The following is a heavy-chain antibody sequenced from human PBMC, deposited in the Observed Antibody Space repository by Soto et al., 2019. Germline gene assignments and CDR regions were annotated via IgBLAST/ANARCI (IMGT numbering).Heavy chain of an antibody. Sequence: SETLSLTCTVSGGSISSYYWSWIRQPPGKGLEWIGYIYYSGSTYYNPSLKSRVTISVDTSKNQFSLKLSSVTAADTAVYYCAKSYYDSSGQDTSRFDYWGQGTLVTVSS. CDR3: AKSYYDSSGQDTSRFDY. CDR1: GGSISSYY. J-gene: IGHJ4*02. D-gene: IGHD3-22*01. V-gene: IGHV4-59*06. CDR2: IYYSGST.